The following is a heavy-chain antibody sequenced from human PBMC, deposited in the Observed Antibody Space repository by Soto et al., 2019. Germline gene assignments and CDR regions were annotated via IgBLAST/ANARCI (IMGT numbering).Heavy chain of an antibody. Sequence: QVQLVQSGAEVKKPGASVKVSCKASGYTFTGYYMHWVRQAPGQGLEWMGWINPNSGGTNYAQKFQGWVTMTRDTSISTAYMELSRLRSDDTAVYYCARDQTASSLYYYGMDVWGQGTTVTVSS. CDR1: GYTFTGYY. J-gene: IGHJ6*02. CDR2: INPNSGGT. CDR3: ARDQTASSLYYYGMDV. D-gene: IGHD6-6*01. V-gene: IGHV1-2*04.